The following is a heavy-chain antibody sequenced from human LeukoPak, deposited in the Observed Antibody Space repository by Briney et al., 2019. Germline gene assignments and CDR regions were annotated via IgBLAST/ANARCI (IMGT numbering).Heavy chain of an antibody. CDR1: GFTFSSYW. J-gene: IGHJ4*02. CDR3: ARDPYGDYALFDY. CDR2: INTDGSST. Sequence: PGGSLRLSCAASGFTFSSYWMHWVRQAPGKGLVWVSRINTDGSSTNYADSVKGRFTISRDNAKNTLYLQMNSLRAEDTAVYYCARDPYGDYALFDYWGQGTLVTVSS. D-gene: IGHD4-17*01. V-gene: IGHV3-74*01.